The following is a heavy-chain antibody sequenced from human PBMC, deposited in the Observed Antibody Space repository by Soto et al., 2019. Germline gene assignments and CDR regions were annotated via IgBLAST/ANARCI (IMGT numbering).Heavy chain of an antibody. CDR3: ARAGASGSHIGY. Sequence: QVQLVQSGAEVKKPGSSVKVSCKASGGTFSSYAISWVRQAPGQGLEWMGGISPIFGTANYAQKFQGRVTITADESTSTAYMELSSLRAEDTAVYYCARAGASGSHIGYWGQGTLVTVSS. CDR2: ISPIFGTA. CDR1: GGTFSSYA. J-gene: IGHJ4*02. V-gene: IGHV1-69*01. D-gene: IGHD3-22*01.